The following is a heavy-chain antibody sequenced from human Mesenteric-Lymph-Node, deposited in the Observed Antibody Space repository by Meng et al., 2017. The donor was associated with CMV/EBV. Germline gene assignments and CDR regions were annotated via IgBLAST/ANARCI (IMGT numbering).Heavy chain of an antibody. Sequence: GESLKISCAASGFTFSSYWMHWVRQAPGKGLVWVSRINSDGSSTSYADSVKGRFTISSDDAENSLFLQMNSLRAEDTAVYYCARGIAVTGTRAFDPWGQGTLVTVSS. J-gene: IGHJ5*02. CDR2: INSDGSST. CDR3: ARGIAVTGTRAFDP. V-gene: IGHV3-74*01. D-gene: IGHD6-19*01. CDR1: GFTFSSYW.